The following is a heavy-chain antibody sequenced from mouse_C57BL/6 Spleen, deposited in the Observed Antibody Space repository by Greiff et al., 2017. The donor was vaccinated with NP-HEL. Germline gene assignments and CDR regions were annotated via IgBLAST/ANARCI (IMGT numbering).Heavy chain of an antibody. J-gene: IGHJ4*01. CDR1: GYTFTSYD. CDR3: ARGTTVVARAMDY. Sequence: QVQLKQSGPELVKPGASVTLSCKASGYTFTSYDINWVKQRPGQGLEWIGWIYPRDGSTKHNEKLKGKATLTVDTSSSTADMELHSLTSEDSAVYVCARGTTVVARAMDYWGQGTSVTVSS. V-gene: IGHV1-85*01. CDR2: IYPRDGST. D-gene: IGHD1-1*01.